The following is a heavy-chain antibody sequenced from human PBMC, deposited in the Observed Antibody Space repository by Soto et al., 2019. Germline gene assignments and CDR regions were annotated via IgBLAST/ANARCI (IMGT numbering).Heavy chain of an antibody. CDR1: GGTFSSYA. CDR2: IIPIFGTA. D-gene: IGHD6-13*01. J-gene: IGHJ6*02. V-gene: IGHV1-69*13. CDR3: ARAGIAAAGTSSGYYYYGMDV. Sequence: SVKVSCKASGGTFSSYAISWVRHAPEQGLEWMGGIIPIFGTANYEQKFQGRVTITADESTSTAYMELSSLRSEDTSVYYCARAGIAAAGTSSGYYYYGMDVWGQGTTVTVSS.